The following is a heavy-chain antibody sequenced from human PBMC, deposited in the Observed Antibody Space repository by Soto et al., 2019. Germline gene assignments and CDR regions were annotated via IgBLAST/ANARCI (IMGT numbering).Heavy chain of an antibody. D-gene: IGHD2-15*01. V-gene: IGHV3-7*03. CDR2: IKQDGSEK. CDR1: GFTFSSYW. J-gene: IGHJ5*02. CDR3: ARVIGYCSGGSCYSNWFDP. Sequence: GSLRLSCAASGFTFSSYWMSWVRQAPGKGLEWVANIKQDGSEKYYVDSVKGRFTISRDNAKNSLYLQMNSLRAEDTAVYYCARVIGYCSGGSCYSNWFDPWGQGTLVTVSS.